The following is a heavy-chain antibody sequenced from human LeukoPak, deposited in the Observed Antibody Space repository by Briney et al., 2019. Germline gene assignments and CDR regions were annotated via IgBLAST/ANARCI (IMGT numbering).Heavy chain of an antibody. CDR3: AKERKYYDSSGYSGLDY. CDR1: GFTFSSQG. Sequence: GGSLRLSCAASGFTFSSQGMHWVRQAPGKGLEWVAVISYDGSNKYHADSVKGRFTISRDNSKNTLYLQMNSLRAEDTAVYYCAKERKYYDSSGYSGLDYWGQGTRVSVPS. D-gene: IGHD3-22*01. V-gene: IGHV3-30*18. J-gene: IGHJ4*02. CDR2: ISYDGSNK.